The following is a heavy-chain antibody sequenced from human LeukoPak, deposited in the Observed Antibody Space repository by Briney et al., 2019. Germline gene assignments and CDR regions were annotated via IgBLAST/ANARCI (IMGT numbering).Heavy chain of an antibody. J-gene: IGHJ4*02. CDR2: IKSKTDGGTT. Sequence: GGSLRLSCAASGFTFSNAWMSWVRQAPGKGLEWVGRIKSKTDGGTTDYAAPVKGRFTISRDDSKNTLYLQMNSLKTEDTAVYYCTTDLLVTASRYLDYWGQGTLVTVSS. CDR1: GFTFSNAW. D-gene: IGHD2-21*02. V-gene: IGHV3-15*01. CDR3: TTDLLVTASRYLDY.